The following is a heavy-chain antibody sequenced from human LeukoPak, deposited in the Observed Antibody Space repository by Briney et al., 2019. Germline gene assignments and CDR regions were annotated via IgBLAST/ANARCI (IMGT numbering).Heavy chain of an antibody. CDR3: ASSRPGRLYFDY. CDR2: IYSGGST. J-gene: IGHJ4*02. Sequence: GGSLRLSCAASGFTVSSNYMSWVRQAPGKGLEWVSVIYSGGSTYYADSVKGRFTISRDNAKNSLYLQMNSLRAEDTAVYYCASSRPGRLYFDYWGQGTLVTVSS. CDR1: GFTVSSNY. V-gene: IGHV3-66*01. D-gene: IGHD1-26*01.